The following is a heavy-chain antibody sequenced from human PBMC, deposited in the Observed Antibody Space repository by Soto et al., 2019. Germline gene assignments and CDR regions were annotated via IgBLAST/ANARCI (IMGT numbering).Heavy chain of an antibody. Sequence: PGGSLRLSCAASGFTFSTYSMNWVRQAPGKGPEWISYIGSRSTTIYYADSVKGRFIVSRDNAKNSLFLQMNSLRAEDTAVYYCASRRGDFWSSYYYPFDPWGQGTLVTVSS. V-gene: IGHV3-48*01. CDR1: GFTFSTYS. CDR3: ASRRGDFWSSYYYPFDP. J-gene: IGHJ5*02. CDR2: IGSRSTTI. D-gene: IGHD3-3*01.